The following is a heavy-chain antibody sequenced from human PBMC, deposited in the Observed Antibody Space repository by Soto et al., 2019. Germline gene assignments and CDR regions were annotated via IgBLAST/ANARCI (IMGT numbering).Heavy chain of an antibody. CDR3: ARVYSSGWIRDKDY. V-gene: IGHV1-8*01. Sequence: ASVKVSCKASGYTFTSYDINWVRQATGQGLEWMGWMNPNSGNTGYAQKFQGRVTMTRNTSISTAYMELSSLRSEDTAVYYCARVYSSGWIRDKDYWGQGTPVTVSS. J-gene: IGHJ4*02. CDR2: MNPNSGNT. D-gene: IGHD6-19*01. CDR1: GYTFTSYD.